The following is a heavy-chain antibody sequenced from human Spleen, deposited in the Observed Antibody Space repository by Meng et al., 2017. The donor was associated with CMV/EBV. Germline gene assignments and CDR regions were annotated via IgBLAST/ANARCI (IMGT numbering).Heavy chain of an antibody. J-gene: IGHJ2*01. CDR2: ISYDGSNK. Sequence: SLKISCAASGFTFSSYAMHWVRQAPGKGLEWVAVISYDGSNKYYADSVKGRFTISRDSAKNSLFLQMNNVRAEDTAVYYCAKSYFHWYFDVWGRGTLVTVSS. CDR1: GFTFSSYA. D-gene: IGHD3-9*01. V-gene: IGHV3-30-3*01. CDR3: AKSYFHWYFDV.